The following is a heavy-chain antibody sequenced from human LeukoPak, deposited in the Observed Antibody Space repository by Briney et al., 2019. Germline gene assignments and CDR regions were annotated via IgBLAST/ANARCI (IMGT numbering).Heavy chain of an antibody. Sequence: GSLRLSCAASGFTFSSYSMNWVRQAPGKGLGWVSYILFSSSTIYYADSVKGRFTISRDNAKNSLYLQMNTLRVEDTAVYYCARDGGYGYEFDYWGQGTLVTVSS. V-gene: IGHV3-48*01. J-gene: IGHJ4*02. CDR1: GFTFSSYS. D-gene: IGHD5-18*01. CDR3: ARDGGYGYEFDY. CDR2: ILFSSSTI.